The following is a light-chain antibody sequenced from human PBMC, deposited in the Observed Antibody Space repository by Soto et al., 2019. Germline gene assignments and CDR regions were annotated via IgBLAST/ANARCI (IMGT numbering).Light chain of an antibody. V-gene: IGKV3-20*01. CDR2: GSS. CDR3: RQYGTSAGFT. J-gene: IGKJ3*01. CDR1: QSGGY. Sequence: DIVLTQSPGTLSVSPGDRATLSCRASQSGGYLAWYHQKPGQAPRLLIDGSSSRDDGIPERFIGSGSGTHSSLTISRLLHEDVAVSYCRQYGTSAGFTFGPGTKVDI.